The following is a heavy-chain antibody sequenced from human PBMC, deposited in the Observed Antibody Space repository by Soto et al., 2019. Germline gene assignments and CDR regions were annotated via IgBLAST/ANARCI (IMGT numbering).Heavy chain of an antibody. J-gene: IGHJ5*02. D-gene: IGHD3-22*01. CDR2: IYYSGST. V-gene: IGHV4-59*01. CDR3: ARVPFHYYDSSGYYSSGGFDP. CDR1: GGSISSYY. Sequence: QVQLQESGPGLVKPSETLSLTCTVSGGSISSYYWSWIRQPPGKGLEWIGYIYYSGSTNYNPSRKSRVTISVDRSKYQFSLTLSCVTAADTAVYYCARVPFHYYDSSGYYSSGGFDPWGQGTLLTVSS.